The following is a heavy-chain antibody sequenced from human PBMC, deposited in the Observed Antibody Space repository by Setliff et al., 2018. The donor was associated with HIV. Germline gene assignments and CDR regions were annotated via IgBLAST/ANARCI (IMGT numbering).Heavy chain of an antibody. J-gene: IGHJ4*02. Sequence: GGSLRLSCAASGFTFSDYYMSWIRQAPGKGLEWISYISSSGSTIYYADSVKGRFTISRDNAKNSLYLPMNSRRAEDTAVYYCARTAGSLAMGCYFDFWGRGTLVTVSS. D-gene: IGHD2-8*01. V-gene: IGHV3-11*04. CDR2: ISSSGSTI. CDR3: ARTAGSLAMGCYFDF. CDR1: GFTFSDYY.